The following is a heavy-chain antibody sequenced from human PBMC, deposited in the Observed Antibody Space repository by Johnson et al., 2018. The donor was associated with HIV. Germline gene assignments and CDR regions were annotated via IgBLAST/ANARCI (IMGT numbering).Heavy chain of an antibody. CDR2: TKNKANSYTT. J-gene: IGHJ3*02. CDR1: GFTLSDHY. D-gene: IGHD2-8*01. V-gene: IGHV3-72*01. Sequence: VQLVESGGGLVQPGGSLRLSCAASGFTLSDHYMDWVRQAAGKGLEWVGRTKNKANSYTTEYAASVKGRFTISRDDSQDTLYLQMNSLRTEDTAVYYCSTGDIVVMVGETLLPLHDAFDIWGQGTMVTVSS. CDR3: STGDIVVMVGETLLPLHDAFDI.